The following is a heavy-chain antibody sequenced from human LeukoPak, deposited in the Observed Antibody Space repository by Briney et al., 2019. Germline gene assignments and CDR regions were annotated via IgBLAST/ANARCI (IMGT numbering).Heavy chain of an antibody. J-gene: IGHJ6*02. V-gene: IGHV3-7*01. D-gene: IGHD3-3*01. CDR1: GFTFSSYW. CDR3: ARDNVLRFLEWLSPAYYYYYGMDV. Sequence: GGSLRLSCAASGFTFSSYWMSWVRQAPGKGLEWVANIRQDGSEKYYVDSVKGRFTISRDNAKNSLYLQMNSLRAEDTAVYYCARDNVLRFLEWLSPAYYYYYGMDVWGQGTTVTVSS. CDR2: IRQDGSEK.